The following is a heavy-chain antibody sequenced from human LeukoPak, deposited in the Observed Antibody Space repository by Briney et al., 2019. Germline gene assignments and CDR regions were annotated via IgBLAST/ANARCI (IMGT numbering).Heavy chain of an antibody. CDR2: IWFDGSNK. V-gene: IGHV3-33*01. CDR3: ARDHQYTYTNYGDY. CDR1: GFTFSSYG. Sequence: GGSLRLSCAASGFTFSSYGLHWFRQAPGKWLEWVAVIWFDGSNKFYADSVKGRFTISRDNSKNTLYLQMNSLRGEDTAICYCARDHQYTYTNYGDYWGQGTLVTVSS. D-gene: IGHD4-11*01. J-gene: IGHJ4*02.